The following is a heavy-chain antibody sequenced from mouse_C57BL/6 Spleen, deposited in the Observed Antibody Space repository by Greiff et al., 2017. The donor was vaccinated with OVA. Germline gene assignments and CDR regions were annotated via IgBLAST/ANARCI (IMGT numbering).Heavy chain of an antibody. CDR3: TVDDSDAY. Sequence: EVQLQESGAELVRPGASVKLSCTASGFNIKDDYMHWVKQRPEQGLEWIGWIDPENGDTEYASKFQGKATITADTSSNTAYLQLSSLTSEDTAVYYCTVDDSDAYGGQGTLVTVSA. D-gene: IGHD2-13*01. J-gene: IGHJ3*01. CDR1: GFNIKDDY. V-gene: IGHV14-4*01. CDR2: IDPENGDT.